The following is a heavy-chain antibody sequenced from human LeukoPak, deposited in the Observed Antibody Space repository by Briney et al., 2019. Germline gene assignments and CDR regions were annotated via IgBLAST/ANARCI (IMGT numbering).Heavy chain of an antibody. CDR1: GGSLSDYY. CDR2: INHSGST. J-gene: IGHJ6*03. V-gene: IGHV4-34*01. D-gene: IGHD1-1*01. CDR3: ASQVRLERRYYYYYMDV. Sequence: SETLSLTCAVYGGSLSDYYWSWIRQPPGKGLEWIGEINHSGSTNSNPSLKSRVTISLDTSKNQFSLKLSSVTAADTAVYYCASQVRLERRYYYYYMDVWDKGTTVTVSS.